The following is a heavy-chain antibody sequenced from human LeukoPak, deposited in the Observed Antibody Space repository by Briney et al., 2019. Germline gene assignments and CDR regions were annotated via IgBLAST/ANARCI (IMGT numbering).Heavy chain of an antibody. CDR2: IYYSGST. J-gene: IGHJ4*02. D-gene: IGHD6-13*01. CDR1: GGSISSSSYY. Sequence: KPSETLSLTCTVSGGSISSSSYYWGWIRQPPGKGLEWIGSIYYSGSTYYNPSLKSRVTISVDTSKNQFSLKLSSVTAADTAVYYCARESEQLRFFDYWGQGTLVTVSS. V-gene: IGHV4-39*07. CDR3: ARESEQLRFFDY.